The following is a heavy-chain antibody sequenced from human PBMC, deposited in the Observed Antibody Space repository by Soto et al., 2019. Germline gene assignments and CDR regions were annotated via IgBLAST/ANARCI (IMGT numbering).Heavy chain of an antibody. J-gene: IGHJ3*02. CDR2: IYYTGST. Sequence: QVQLQESGPGLVKPSQTLSLTCSVSGGSINSGDYYWSWLRQPPGKGLEWIGYIYYTGSTFHNPSLKSRINISLDTSKNQFSLKLNSVTAADTAVYYCATVPTYYYDRIGYANAFDKWGQGTMVTVSS. CDR1: GGSINSGDYY. CDR3: ATVPTYYYDRIGYANAFDK. V-gene: IGHV4-30-4*01. D-gene: IGHD3-22*01.